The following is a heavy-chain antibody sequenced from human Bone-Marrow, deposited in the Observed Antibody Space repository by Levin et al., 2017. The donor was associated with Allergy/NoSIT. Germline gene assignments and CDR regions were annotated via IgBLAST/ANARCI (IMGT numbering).Heavy chain of an antibody. CDR2: IKQDGSEK. Sequence: GGSLRLSCAASGFSFGNYWMSWVRQAPGKGLQWVANIKQDGSEKQYVDSVKGRFTISRDNAKNSLYLQMNSLRAEDTALYYCAKEVEGGYSYGMGAGYYFDYWGQGTLVTVSS. CDR1: GFSFGNYW. CDR3: AKEVEGGYSYGMGAGYYFDY. D-gene: IGHD5-18*01. V-gene: IGHV3-7*03. J-gene: IGHJ4*02.